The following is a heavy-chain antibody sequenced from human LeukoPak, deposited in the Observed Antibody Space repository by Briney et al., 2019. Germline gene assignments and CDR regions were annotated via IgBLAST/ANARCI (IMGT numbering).Heavy chain of an antibody. CDR3: AAGYCSGGSCQNWFDP. V-gene: IGHV1-8*01. CDR1: GYTFTSYD. J-gene: IGHJ5*02. CDR2: MNPNSGNT. Sequence: ASVKVSCKASGYTFTSYDINWVQQATGQGLEWMGWMNPNSGNTGYAQKFQGRVTMTRNTSISTAYMELSSLRSEDTAVYYCAAGYCSGGSCQNWFDPWGQGTLVTVSS. D-gene: IGHD2-15*01.